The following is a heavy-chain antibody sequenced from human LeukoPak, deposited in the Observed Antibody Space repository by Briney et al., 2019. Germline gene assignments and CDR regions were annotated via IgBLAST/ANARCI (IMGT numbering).Heavy chain of an antibody. CDR3: ARVATYSYGSGSYSNWFDP. CDR2: INHSGST. J-gene: IGHJ5*02. CDR1: GGSFSGYY. V-gene: IGHV4-34*01. D-gene: IGHD3-10*01. Sequence: SETLSLTCAVYGGSFSGYYWSWIRQPPGKGLEWIGEINHSGSTNYNPSLKSRVTISVDTSKNQFSLKLSSVTAADTAVYYCARVATYSYGSGSYSNWFDPWGQGTLVTVSS.